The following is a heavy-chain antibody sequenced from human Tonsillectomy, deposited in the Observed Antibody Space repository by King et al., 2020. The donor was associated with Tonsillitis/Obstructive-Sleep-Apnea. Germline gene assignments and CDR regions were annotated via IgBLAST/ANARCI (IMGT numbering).Heavy chain of an antibody. Sequence: VQLVESGGVVVQPGGSLRLSCAASGFTFDDYTMHWVRHAPGKGLEWVSLISWDGGSTYYADSVKGRFTISRDNSKNSLYLQMNSLRTEDTALYYCAKDRIAAPGGYMDVWGKGTTVTVSS. J-gene: IGHJ6*03. CDR2: ISWDGGST. CDR3: AKDRIAAPGGYMDV. CDR1: GFTFDDYT. D-gene: IGHD6-6*01. V-gene: IGHV3-43*01.